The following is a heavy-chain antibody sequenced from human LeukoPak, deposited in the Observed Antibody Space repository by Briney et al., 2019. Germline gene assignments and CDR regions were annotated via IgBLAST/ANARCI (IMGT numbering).Heavy chain of an antibody. Sequence: GGSLRLSCAASGFSFSSYAMSWVRQAPGKGLEWVSSISNSGGSTDYADSVKGRFTISRDNSKITLYLQMNSLRAEDTAVYSCAEGGVYYASSTYGDFDYWGQGTLVTVSS. D-gene: IGHD3-22*01. CDR1: GFSFSSYA. CDR2: ISNSGGST. CDR3: AEGGVYYASSTYGDFDY. V-gene: IGHV3-23*01. J-gene: IGHJ4*02.